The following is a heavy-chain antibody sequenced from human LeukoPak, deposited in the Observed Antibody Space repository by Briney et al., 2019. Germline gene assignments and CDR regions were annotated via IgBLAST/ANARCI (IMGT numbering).Heavy chain of an antibody. V-gene: IGHV4-34*01. CDR1: GGSFSGYY. J-gene: IGHJ4*02. CDR3: ARGRVRPFDY. D-gene: IGHD1-1*01. CDR2: INHSGST. Sequence: PSETLSLTCAVYGGSFSGYYWSWIRQPPGKGLEWIGEINHSGSTNYNPSLKSRVTISVDTSKNQFSLKLSSVTAADTAVYYCARGRVRPFDYWGQGTLATVSS.